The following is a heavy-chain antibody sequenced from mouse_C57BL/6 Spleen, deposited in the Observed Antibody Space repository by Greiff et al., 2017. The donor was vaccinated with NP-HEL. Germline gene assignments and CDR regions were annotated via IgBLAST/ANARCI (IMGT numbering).Heavy chain of an antibody. CDR1: GYTFTDYN. J-gene: IGHJ4*01. Sequence: EVQLKQSGPELVKPGASVKIPCKASGYTFTDYNMDWVKQSHGKSLEWIGDINPNNGGTIYNQKFKGKATLTVDKSSSTAYMEIRSLTSEDTAVYYCARFYGSSFAMDYWGQGTSVTVSS. CDR3: ARFYGSSFAMDY. V-gene: IGHV1-18*01. CDR2: INPNNGGT. D-gene: IGHD1-1*01.